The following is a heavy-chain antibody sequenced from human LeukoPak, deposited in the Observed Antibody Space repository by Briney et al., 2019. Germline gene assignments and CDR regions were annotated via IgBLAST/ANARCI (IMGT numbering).Heavy chain of an antibody. CDR2: ISSNGGST. D-gene: IGHD5-18*01. CDR3: VRRRGYSYDY. J-gene: IGHJ4*02. Sequence: TGGSLRLSCAASGFTFISYAMDWVRQAPGKGLEYVSGISSNGGSTYYASSVKGRFTISRDNSKTTPDLQMGSLRAEDMAVYYCVRRRGYSYDYWGQGTLVSVSS. CDR1: GFTFISYA. V-gene: IGHV3-64*01.